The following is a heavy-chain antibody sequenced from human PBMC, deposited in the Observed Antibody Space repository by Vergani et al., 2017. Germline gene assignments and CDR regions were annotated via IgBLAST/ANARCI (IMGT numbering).Heavy chain of an antibody. Sequence: QVQLVESGGGVVQPGWSLRLSCAASGFTFSSYGMHWVRQAPGKGLEWVAVIWYDGSNKYYADSVKGRFTISRDNSKNTLYLQMNSLRAEDTAVYYCARDRDSGWHYYYGMDVWGQGTTVTVSS. CDR3: ARDRDSGWHYYYGMDV. J-gene: IGHJ6*02. V-gene: IGHV3-33*01. CDR2: IWYDGSNK. CDR1: GFTFSSYG. D-gene: IGHD6-19*01.